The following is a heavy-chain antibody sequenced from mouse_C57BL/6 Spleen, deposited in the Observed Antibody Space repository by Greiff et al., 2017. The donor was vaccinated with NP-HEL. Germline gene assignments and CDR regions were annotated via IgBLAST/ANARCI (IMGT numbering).Heavy chain of an antibody. CDR2: INPSNGGT. CDR3: ARSTVVARDFDY. J-gene: IGHJ2*01. V-gene: IGHV1-53*01. D-gene: IGHD1-1*01. Sequence: VQLQQSGTELVKPGASVKLSCKASGYTFTSYWMHWVKQRPGQGLEWIGNINPSNGGTNYNEKFKSKATLTVDKSSSTAYMQLSSLTSEDSAVYYCARSTVVARDFDYWGQGTTLTVSS. CDR1: GYTFTSYW.